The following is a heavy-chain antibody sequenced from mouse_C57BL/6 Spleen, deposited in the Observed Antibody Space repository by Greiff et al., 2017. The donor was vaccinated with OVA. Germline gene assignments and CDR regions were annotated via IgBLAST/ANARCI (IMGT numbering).Heavy chain of an antibody. CDR3: ARNADSSGFSFFAY. CDR1: GYTFTDSY. Sequence: VQLQQSGPELVKPGASVKISCKASGYTFTDSYMNWVKQSHGKSLEWIGDINPNNGGTSYNQKFKGKATLTVDKSSSTAYMELRSLTAEDSAVYYCARNADSSGFSFFAYWGQGTLVTVSA. J-gene: IGHJ3*01. CDR2: INPNNGGT. D-gene: IGHD3-2*02. V-gene: IGHV1-26*01.